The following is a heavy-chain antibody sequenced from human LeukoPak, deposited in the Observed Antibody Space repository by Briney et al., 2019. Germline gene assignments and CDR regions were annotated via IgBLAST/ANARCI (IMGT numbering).Heavy chain of an antibody. V-gene: IGHV1-69-2*01. D-gene: IGHD6-13*01. CDR2: VDPEDGET. CDR1: GYTFTDYY. CDR3: ATDSSSIAAAEFDY. J-gene: IGHJ4*02. Sequence: ASVKISCXVSGYTFTDYYMHWVQQARGKGLEWMGLVDPEDGETIYAEKFQGRVTITADTSTDTAYMELSSLRSEDTAVYYCATDSSSIAAAEFDYWGQGTLVTVSS.